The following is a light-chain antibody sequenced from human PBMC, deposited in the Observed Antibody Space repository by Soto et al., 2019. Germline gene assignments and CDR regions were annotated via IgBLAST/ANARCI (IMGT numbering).Light chain of an antibody. CDR3: CSYAGGTTFV. V-gene: IGLV2-23*01. Sequence: QSALTQPASVSGSPGQSITISCTGTSSDVGSYNLVSWYQQHPGKAPKLMIYEGSKRPSGVSNRFSGSKSGNTASLRISGLRAEDEADYYCCSYAGGTTFVFGTGTKVTVL. CDR2: EGS. J-gene: IGLJ1*01. CDR1: SSDVGSYNL.